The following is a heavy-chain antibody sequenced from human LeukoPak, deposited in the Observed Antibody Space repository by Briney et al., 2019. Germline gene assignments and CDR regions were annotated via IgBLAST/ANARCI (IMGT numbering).Heavy chain of an antibody. Sequence: ASVKVSCKASGYTFTSYGISWVRQAPGQGLEWMGRIIPILGIANYAQKFQGRVTITADKSTSTAYMELSSLRSEDTAVYYCARAVTTGRDYWGQGTLVTVSS. CDR3: ARAVTTGRDY. CDR1: GYTFTSYG. CDR2: IIPILGIA. V-gene: IGHV1-69*04. D-gene: IGHD4-11*01. J-gene: IGHJ4*02.